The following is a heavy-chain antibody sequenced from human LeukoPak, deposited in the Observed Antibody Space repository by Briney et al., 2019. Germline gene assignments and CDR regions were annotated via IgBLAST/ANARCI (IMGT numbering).Heavy chain of an antibody. CDR1: GYTFTAYY. CDR2: INPNSGGT. V-gene: IGHV1-2*02. J-gene: IGHJ4*02. D-gene: IGHD3-10*01. Sequence: SVKVSCKASGYTFTAYYMHWVRQAPGQGLEWMGWINPNSGGTNYAQKFQGRVAMTRDTSISTAYMELSRLRSDDTAVYYCAKTYYYGSGSYYFLYYFDYWGQGTLVTVSS. CDR3: AKTYYYGSGSYYFLYYFDY.